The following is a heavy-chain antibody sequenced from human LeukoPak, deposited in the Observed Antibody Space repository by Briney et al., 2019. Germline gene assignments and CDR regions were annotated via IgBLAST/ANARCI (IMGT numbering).Heavy chain of an antibody. CDR3: ASGWYSSGWYRGYNWFDP. J-gene: IGHJ5*02. CDR1: GGTFSSYT. CDR2: IIPILGIA. V-gene: IGHV1-69*02. Sequence: SVKVSCKASGGTFSSYTISWVRQAPGQGLEWMGRIIPILGIANYAQKFQGRVTITADKSTSTAYMELSSLRSEDTAVYYCASGWYSSGWYRGYNWFDPWGQGTLVTVPS. D-gene: IGHD6-19*01.